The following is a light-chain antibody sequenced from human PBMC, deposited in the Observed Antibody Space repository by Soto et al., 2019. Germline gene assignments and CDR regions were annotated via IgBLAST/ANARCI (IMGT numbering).Light chain of an antibody. CDR3: SSFVDGTSYV. CDR2: EVN. J-gene: IGLJ1*01. Sequence: QSALTQPPSVSGSPGQSVTISCTGTSSDVGFFNYVSWYQHHPGKVPKFLIYEVNKRPSGVPDRFSGSKSGNTASLTVSGLQPEDEAEYFCSSFVDGTSYVFGTGTKVT. V-gene: IGLV2-8*01. CDR1: SSDVGFFNY.